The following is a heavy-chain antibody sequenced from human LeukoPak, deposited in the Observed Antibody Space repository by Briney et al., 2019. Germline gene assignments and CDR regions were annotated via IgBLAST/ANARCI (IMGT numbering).Heavy chain of an antibody. Sequence: QPGGSLTLTCTLSGFSVTNTLIDWVRQAPGKGPEWVALIYIDARTVYADSVKGRFTISRDNSKNMVYLQMNSPRSEDSALYYCVRDRAGTYSWVEFDLWGQGTLVTVSS. CDR3: VRDRAGTYSWVEFDL. CDR1: GFSVTNTL. J-gene: IGHJ5*02. CDR2: IYIDART. D-gene: IGHD2-21*01. V-gene: IGHV3-66*02.